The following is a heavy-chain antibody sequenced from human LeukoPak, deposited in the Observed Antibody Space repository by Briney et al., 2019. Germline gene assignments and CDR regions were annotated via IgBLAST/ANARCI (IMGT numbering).Heavy chain of an antibody. Sequence: GGSLRLSCAASGFTFSGSAMHWVRQASGKGLEWVGRIRSKANSYATAYAASVKGRFTISRDDSKNTAYLQMNSLRAEDTAVYYCASFQPLQMATIPVWGQGTLVTVSS. CDR2: IRSKANSYAT. CDR3: ASFQPLQMATIPV. D-gene: IGHD5-24*01. J-gene: IGHJ4*02. V-gene: IGHV3-73*01. CDR1: GFTFSGSA.